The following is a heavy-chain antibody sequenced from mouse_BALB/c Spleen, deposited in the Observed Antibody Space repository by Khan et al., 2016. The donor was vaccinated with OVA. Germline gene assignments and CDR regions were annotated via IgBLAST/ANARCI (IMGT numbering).Heavy chain of an antibody. CDR2: INPTNGYT. CDR1: GYTFTSYT. J-gene: IGHJ3*01. Sequence: QVQLQQSGAELARPGASVKMSCKAAGYTFTSYTIHWIKQRPGQGLDWIGYINPTNGYTNYNQKFKDKATLTADKSSSTAYMQLCSLTSEDSAVYYCARRISHDYDGAWFAYWGQGTLVTVSA. V-gene: IGHV1-4*01. D-gene: IGHD2-4*01. CDR3: ARRISHDYDGAWFAY.